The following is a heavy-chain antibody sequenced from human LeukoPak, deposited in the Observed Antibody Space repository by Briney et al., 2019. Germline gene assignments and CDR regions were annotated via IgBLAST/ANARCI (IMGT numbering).Heavy chain of an antibody. V-gene: IGHV3-23*01. CDR2: ISGSGGST. D-gene: IGHD3-10*01. CDR1: GFTFVTYA. CDR3: AKECCGSGSYPFDY. J-gene: IGHJ4*02. Sequence: QAGGSLRLSCVASGFTFVTYAMNWVRQAPGKGLEWVSGISGSGGSTDYADSVKGRFTISRDNSRNTVYLQMNSLRAEDTALYYCAKECCGSGSYPFDYWGQGTLVTVPS.